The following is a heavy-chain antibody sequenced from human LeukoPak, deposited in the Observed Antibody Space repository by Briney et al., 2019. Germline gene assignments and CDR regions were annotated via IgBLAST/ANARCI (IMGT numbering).Heavy chain of an antibody. J-gene: IGHJ4*02. V-gene: IGHV3-30*03. CDR2: LLYDGTDE. D-gene: IGHD3-10*01. CDR1: GFTFKNYG. Sequence: QPGGSLRLSCAASGFTFKNYGMHWVRQAPGKGLEWVADLLYDGTDEYYADTVKGRFTISRDNSKNTLFLQMNSLRPEDTAVYYCARDGHSGSYPSGFDYWGQGTLVTVSS. CDR3: ARDGHSGSYPSGFDY.